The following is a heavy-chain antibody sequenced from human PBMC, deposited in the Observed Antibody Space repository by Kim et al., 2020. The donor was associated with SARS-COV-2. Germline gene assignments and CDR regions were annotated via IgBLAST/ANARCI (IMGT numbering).Heavy chain of an antibody. CDR2: T. V-gene: IGHV3-23*01. J-gene: IGHJ4*02. Sequence: TFYADSVRGRFTISRDNSKNTLYLQMNSLRAEDTAVYYCAKAPTRTTYFDSWGQGTLVTVSS. CDR3: AKAPTRTTYFDS.